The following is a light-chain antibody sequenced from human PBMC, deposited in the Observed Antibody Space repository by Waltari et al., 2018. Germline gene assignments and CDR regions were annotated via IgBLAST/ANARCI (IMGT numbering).Light chain of an antibody. CDR2: EVN. J-gene: IGLJ3*02. CDR1: SSDVGFYNR. Sequence: QSDLTQPPSVSGSPGQSVTISCTGTSSDVGFYNRVSWYQQPPGTAPKRIIFEVNSGASGVPERCSGSKSGNKASLTSSGLQAEDEADYYCSSYTTDSSLVFGGGTRLTVL. CDR3: SSYTTDSSLV. V-gene: IGLV2-18*02.